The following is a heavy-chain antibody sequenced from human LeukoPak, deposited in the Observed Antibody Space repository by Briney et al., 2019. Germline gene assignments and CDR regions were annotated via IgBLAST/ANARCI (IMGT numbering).Heavy chain of an antibody. V-gene: IGHV4-59*01. CDR1: GGSISGYH. J-gene: IGHJ4*02. CDR3: ARFFAATGTVYYFDY. Sequence: SETLSLTCTVSGGSISGYHWSWIRQTPGKGLDWIGYIYYSGTTNYKPSLKSRVTMSVDTSKNHFSLKLSSVTAADTAIYYCARFFAATGTVYYFDYWGQGTLVTVSS. CDR2: IYYSGTT. D-gene: IGHD6-13*01.